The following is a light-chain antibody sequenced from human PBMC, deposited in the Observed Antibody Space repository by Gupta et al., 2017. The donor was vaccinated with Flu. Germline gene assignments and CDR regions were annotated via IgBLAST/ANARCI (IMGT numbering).Light chain of an antibody. Sequence: QSAPTQPRSVSGSPGQSVTISCTGSSNDVGGSNRVSWYQQRPDKAPKLILYDVTERPSGVPDRFSGSKSGNTASLPISGLQADDEADYYCSSHAGRVTGVFGTGTTVIVL. V-gene: IGLV2-11*01. J-gene: IGLJ1*01. CDR1: SNDVGGSNR. CDR3: SSHAGRVTGV. CDR2: DVT.